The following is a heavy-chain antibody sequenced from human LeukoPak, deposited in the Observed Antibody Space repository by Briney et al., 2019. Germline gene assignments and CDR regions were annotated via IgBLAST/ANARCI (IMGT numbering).Heavy chain of an antibody. V-gene: IGHV4-59*01. CDR2: IYYSGST. CDR3: ARDPGGCTVAGTNYYYGMDV. CDR1: GGSISSNY. J-gene: IGHJ6*02. Sequence: SETLSLTCTVSGGSISSNYWSWIRQPPGKGLEWIGYIYYSGSTNYNPSLKSRVTISVDTSKNQFSLKLSSVTAADTAVYYCARDPGGCTVAGTNYYYGMDVWGQGTTVTVSS. D-gene: IGHD6-19*01.